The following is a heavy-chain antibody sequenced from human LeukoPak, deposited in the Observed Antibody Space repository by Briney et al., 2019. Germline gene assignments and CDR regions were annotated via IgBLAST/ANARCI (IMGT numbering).Heavy chain of an antibody. CDR3: AKDKTDSSGYYYLDY. D-gene: IGHD3-22*01. J-gene: IGHJ4*02. CDR1: GFTFSYYG. CDR2: ISYDGSNK. Sequence: GGSLRLSCAASGFTFSYYGMHWVRQPPGKGLEWVAVISYDGSNKHYADSVKGRFTISRDNSKNTLYLQMNSLRAEDTAVYYCAKDKTDSSGYYYLDYWGQGTLVTVSS. V-gene: IGHV3-30*18.